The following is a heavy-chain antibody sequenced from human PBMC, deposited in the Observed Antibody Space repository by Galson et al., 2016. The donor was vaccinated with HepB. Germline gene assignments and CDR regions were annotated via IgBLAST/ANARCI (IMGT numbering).Heavy chain of an antibody. J-gene: IGHJ6*02. CDR1: GYTFTMYY. V-gene: IGHV1-46*01. D-gene: IGHD5-12*01. CDR3: AIMGRRGYSGYDIGGMDV. Sequence: SVKVSCKASGYTFTMYYMHWVRQAPGQGLEWMGMINPGAGYTSYAQKFQDRVRVTRDTSTSTVYMELSSLRSGETAMYYCAIMGRRGYSGYDIGGMDVWGQGTTVTVSS. CDR2: INPGAGYT.